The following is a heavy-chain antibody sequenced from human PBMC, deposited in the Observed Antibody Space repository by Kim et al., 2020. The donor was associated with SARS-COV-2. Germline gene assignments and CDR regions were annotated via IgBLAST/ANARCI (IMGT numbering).Heavy chain of an antibody. CDR2: INAYSGGT. CDR3: ARAYGSGCLMDV. CDR1: GYTFTGYC. Sequence: ASVKVSCKASGYTFTGYCIHWVRQAPGQGLEWMGRINAYSGGTNYAQKFQGRVTMTTDTSISTAYMELSRLRSDDTAVYYCARAYGSGCLMDVWGQDSTV. D-gene: IGHD3-10*01. V-gene: IGHV1-2*06. J-gene: IGHJ6*02.